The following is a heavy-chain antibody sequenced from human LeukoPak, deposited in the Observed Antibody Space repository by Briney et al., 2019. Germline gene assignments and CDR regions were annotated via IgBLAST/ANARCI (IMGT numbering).Heavy chain of an antibody. J-gene: IGHJ4*02. CDR2: IPPDGREK. D-gene: IGHD2-21*01. V-gene: IGHV3-7*04. Sequence: PGGSLRLSCAASGFTFSSYWMTWVRRAAGKGLEWVANIPPDGREKIYVDSVKGRFTISRDNAKNTLYLLMNSLRAEDTAVYYCSRGDCAGSGCSSPPHYWGQGTLVSVSS. CDR3: SRGDCAGSGCSSPPHY. CDR1: GFTFSSYW.